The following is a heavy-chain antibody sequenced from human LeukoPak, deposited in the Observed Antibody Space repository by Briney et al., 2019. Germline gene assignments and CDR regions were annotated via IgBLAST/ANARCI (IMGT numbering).Heavy chain of an antibody. D-gene: IGHD1-26*01. V-gene: IGHV3-9*01. J-gene: IGHJ3*02. CDR2: ISWNSGSI. CDR1: GFTFDDYA. CDR3: AKDTSGSYRTGAFDI. Sequence: GGSLRLSCAASGFTFDDYAMHWVRHAPGKGLEWVSGISWNSGSIGYADSVKGRFTISRDNAKNSLYLQMNSLGAEDTALYYCAKDTSGSYRTGAFDIWGQGTMVTVSS.